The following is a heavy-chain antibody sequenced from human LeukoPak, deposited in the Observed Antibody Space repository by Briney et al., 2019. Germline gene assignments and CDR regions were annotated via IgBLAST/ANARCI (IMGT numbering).Heavy chain of an antibody. J-gene: IGHJ4*02. CDR1: GFTVSGTF. D-gene: IGHD3-22*01. CDR2: IYSGGST. V-gene: IGHV3-66*01. Sequence: GGSLRLSCAASGFTVSGTFMSWVRQAPGKGLEWVSLIYSGGSTYYADSVKGRFTISRDNSKNTLYLQMNSLRAEDTAVYCCARGRDSSGYDFGYWGQGTLVTVSS. CDR3: ARGRDSSGYDFGY.